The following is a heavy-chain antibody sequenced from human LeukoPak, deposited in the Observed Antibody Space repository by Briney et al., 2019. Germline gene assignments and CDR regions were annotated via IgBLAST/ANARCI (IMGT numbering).Heavy chain of an antibody. D-gene: IGHD3-3*01. CDR2: INHSGST. J-gene: IGHJ4*02. CDR1: GGSFSGYY. Sequence: PSETLSLTCAVYGGSFSGYYWSWIRQPPGKGLEWIGEINHSGSTNYNPSLKSRVTISVDTSKNQFSLKLSSVTAADTAVYYCAITYYDFWSGYLYYFDYWGQGTLVTVSS. V-gene: IGHV4-34*01. CDR3: AITYYDFWSGYLYYFDY.